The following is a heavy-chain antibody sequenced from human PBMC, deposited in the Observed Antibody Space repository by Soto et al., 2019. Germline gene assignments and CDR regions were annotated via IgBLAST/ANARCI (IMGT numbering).Heavy chain of an antibody. CDR1: GGAIRSGGYY. V-gene: IGHV4-31*03. J-gene: IGHJ5*02. Sequence: SETLSLTCTVSGGAIRSGGYYWSWVRQPPGKGLEWIGYIYNSGVTYYSPSLKSRVTISVDKSENQFSLKLNSVTAADTAVYYCARSAYHDFWSGNNWFDPWGQGTLVTVSS. CDR3: ARSAYHDFWSGNNWFDP. CDR2: IYNSGVT. D-gene: IGHD3-3*01.